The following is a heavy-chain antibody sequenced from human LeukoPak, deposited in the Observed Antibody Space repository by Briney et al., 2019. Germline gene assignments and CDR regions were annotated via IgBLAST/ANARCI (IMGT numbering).Heavy chain of an antibody. CDR2: ISGSGGST. Sequence: GGSLRLSCAASGFTFSSYAMSWVRQAPGKGLEWVSAISGSGGSTYYADSVKGRFTISRDNSKNTLYLQMNSLRAEDTAVYYCAKAEYYYGSGSRGGFDYWAREPWSPSLQ. CDR1: GFTFSSYA. J-gene: IGHJ4*02. D-gene: IGHD3-10*01. CDR3: AKAEYYYGSGSRGGFDY. V-gene: IGHV3-23*01.